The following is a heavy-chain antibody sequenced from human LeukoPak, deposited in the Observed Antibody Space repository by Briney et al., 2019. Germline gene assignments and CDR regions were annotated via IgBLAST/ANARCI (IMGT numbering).Heavy chain of an antibody. Sequence: PSETLSLTCTVSGYSISSGYYWGWIRQPPGKGLEWIGSIYHSGSTYYNPSLKNRVTISVDTSKSQFSLKLSSVTAADTAVYYCARVTYGDYGPFYFDYWGQGTLVTVSS. CDR2: IYHSGST. V-gene: IGHV4-38-2*02. J-gene: IGHJ4*02. CDR3: ARVTYGDYGPFYFDY. D-gene: IGHD4-17*01. CDR1: GYSISSGYY.